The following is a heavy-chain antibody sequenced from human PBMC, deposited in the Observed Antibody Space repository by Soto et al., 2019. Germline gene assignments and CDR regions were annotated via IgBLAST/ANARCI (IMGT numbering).Heavy chain of an antibody. CDR2: IIPIFGTA. J-gene: IGHJ4*02. CDR3: AREGGYYDSSGYSFDY. CDR1: GGTFSSYA. Sequence: QVQLVQSGAEVKKPGSSVKVSCKASGGTFSSYAISWVRQAPGQGLEWMGGIIPIFGTANYAQKFQGRVTITADKSTSKAYMELSSLRSEDTAVYYCAREGGYYDSSGYSFDYWGQGTLVTVSS. D-gene: IGHD3-22*01. V-gene: IGHV1-69*06.